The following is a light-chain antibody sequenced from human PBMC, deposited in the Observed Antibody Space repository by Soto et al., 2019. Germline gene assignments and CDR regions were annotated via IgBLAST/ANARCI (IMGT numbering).Light chain of an antibody. CDR1: QNIRSH. CDR3: QQHSDWPLT. Sequence: EIVLTQSPATLSLSPGERATLSCKASQNIRSHLAWYLQKPGQPPRLLIFGASNRATGIPARFSGSGSGTDFTLTISSLEPEDSGLYYCQQHSDWPLTFGGGARVEVK. V-gene: IGKV3-11*01. J-gene: IGKJ4*01. CDR2: GAS.